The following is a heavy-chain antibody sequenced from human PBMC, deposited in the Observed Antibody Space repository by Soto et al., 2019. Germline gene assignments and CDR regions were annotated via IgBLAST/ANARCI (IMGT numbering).Heavy chain of an antibody. Sequence: QLQLQESGPGLVKPSETLSLTCTVSGGSISSSSYYWGWIRQPPGKGLEWIGSIYYSGSTYYNPSLESRVTISVDTSKNQFSLKLSSVTAADTAVYYCARLYCSGGSCYSRLYYYYYMDVWGKGTTVTVSS. CDR3: ARLYCSGGSCYSRLYYYYYMDV. V-gene: IGHV4-39*01. CDR1: GGSISSSSYY. J-gene: IGHJ6*03. D-gene: IGHD2-15*01. CDR2: IYYSGST.